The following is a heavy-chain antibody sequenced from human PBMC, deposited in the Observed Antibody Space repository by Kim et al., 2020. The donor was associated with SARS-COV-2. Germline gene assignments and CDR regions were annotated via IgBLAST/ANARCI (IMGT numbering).Heavy chain of an antibody. V-gene: IGHV3-23*01. CDR2: ISGSGGST. Sequence: GGSLRLSCAASGFTFSSYAMSWVRQAPGKGLEWVSAISGSGGSTYYADSVKGRFTISRDNSKNTLYLQMNSLKAEDTAVYYCAKDINGIIVGRGLINWFDPWGQGTLVTVSS. CDR3: AKDINGIIVGRGLINWFDP. D-gene: IGHD3-10*01. J-gene: IGHJ5*02. CDR1: GFTFSSYA.